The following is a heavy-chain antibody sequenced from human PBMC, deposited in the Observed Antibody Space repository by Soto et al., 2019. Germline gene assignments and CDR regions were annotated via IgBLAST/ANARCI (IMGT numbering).Heavy chain of an antibody. CDR2: IYYSGST. J-gene: IGHJ4*02. CDR1: DGSISSGGYY. D-gene: IGHD2-2*01. V-gene: IGHV4-31*03. Sequence: PSETLSLTCTVSDGSISSGGYYWSWCSQHSGKGLEWIGYIYYSGSTYYNPSLKSRVTVSVDTSKNQFSLKLSSVTAADTAVYYCARGRLISTGYFDYWGQGTLVTGSS. CDR3: ARGRLISTGYFDY.